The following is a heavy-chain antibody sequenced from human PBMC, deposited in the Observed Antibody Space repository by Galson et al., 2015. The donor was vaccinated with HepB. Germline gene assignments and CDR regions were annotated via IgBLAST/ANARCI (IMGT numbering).Heavy chain of an antibody. D-gene: IGHD3-22*01. CDR2: ISAYNGNT. V-gene: IGHV1-18*01. CDR3: ARPLYGDSSGYYGY. Sequence: SVKVSCKASGYTFTSYGISWVRQAPGQGLEWMGWISAYNGNTNYAQKLQGRVTMTTDTSTSTAYMELSSLRSEDTAVYYCARPLYGDSSGYYGYWGQGTLVTVSS. CDR1: GYTFTSYG. J-gene: IGHJ4*02.